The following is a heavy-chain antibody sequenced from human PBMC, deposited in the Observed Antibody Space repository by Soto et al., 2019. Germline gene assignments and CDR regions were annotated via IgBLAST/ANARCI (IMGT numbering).Heavy chain of an antibody. CDR1: GEFFTTYG. CDR3: ARSAGVRAPFDI. Sequence: QVELVQSGAEVKNPGASVTVSCKASGEFFTTYGINWVRQAPGQGLEWMGWIIPIFGTANYAQKFQGRVTITADESTSTAYMELSSLRSEDTAVYYCARSAGVRAPFDIWGQGTMVTVSS. CDR2: IIPIFGTA. D-gene: IGHD3-3*01. J-gene: IGHJ3*02. V-gene: IGHV1-69*13.